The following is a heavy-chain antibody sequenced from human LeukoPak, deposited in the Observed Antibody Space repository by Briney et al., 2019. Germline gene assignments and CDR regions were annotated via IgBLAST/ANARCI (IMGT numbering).Heavy chain of an antibody. D-gene: IGHD6-19*01. J-gene: IGHJ6*03. CDR2: IYSGGST. V-gene: IGHV3-53*01. Sequence: GGSLRLSCAASGFTISSTYINWVRQAPGRGLEWVSIIYSGGSTFYADSVRGRFTVSRDNSRNTLYLQMISLRAEDTAVYYCATSSGIAVAAGHYYMDVWGKGTTVTVSS. CDR3: ATSSGIAVAAGHYYMDV. CDR1: GFTISSTY.